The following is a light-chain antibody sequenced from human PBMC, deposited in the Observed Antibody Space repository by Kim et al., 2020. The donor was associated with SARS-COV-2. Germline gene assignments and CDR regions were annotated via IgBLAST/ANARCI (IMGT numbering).Light chain of an antibody. Sequence: QSVLTQPPSASVTPGQRVTISCSGSGSNIGSNTVSWYHQVPGTAPKLLIYNNNQRPSGVPDRFSGSKSGTSASLAISGLQSEDEADYYCAAWDDSLNGYVFGSGTKVTVL. J-gene: IGLJ1*01. CDR3: AAWDDSLNGYV. CDR2: NNN. V-gene: IGLV1-44*01. CDR1: GSNIGSNT.